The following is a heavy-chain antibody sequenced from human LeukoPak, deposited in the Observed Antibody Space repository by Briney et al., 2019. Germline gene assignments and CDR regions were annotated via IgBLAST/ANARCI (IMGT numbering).Heavy chain of an antibody. CDR2: INHSGST. Sequence: SETLSLTCAVYGGSFSGYYWSWIRQPPGKGLEWIGEINHSGSTNYNPSLKSRVTISVGTSKNQFSLKLSSVAAADTAVYYCARGDYYGSGRTPDFDYWGQGTLVTVSS. D-gene: IGHD3-10*01. CDR3: ARGDYYGSGRTPDFDY. CDR1: GGSFSGYY. V-gene: IGHV4-34*01. J-gene: IGHJ4*02.